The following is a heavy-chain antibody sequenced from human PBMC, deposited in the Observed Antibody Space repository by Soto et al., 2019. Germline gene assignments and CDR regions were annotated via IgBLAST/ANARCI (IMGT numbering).Heavy chain of an antibody. J-gene: IGHJ5*02. CDR3: ARIPRYSFPTSDDLDA. V-gene: IGHV1-69*13. CDR2: ITPIYPTT. CDR1: GGTFYTYT. D-gene: IGHD5-18*01. Sequence: SVKVSCKASGGTFYTYTFSWVRQAPGQGLEWMGSITPIYPTTNYAEKFQGRLTVTADGSTNTAYMELNSLTSDDTAVYYCARIPRYSFPTSDDLDAWGQGTLVTV.